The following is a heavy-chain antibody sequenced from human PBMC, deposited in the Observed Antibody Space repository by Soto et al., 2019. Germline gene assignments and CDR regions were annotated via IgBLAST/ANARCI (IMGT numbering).Heavy chain of an antibody. J-gene: IGHJ4*02. Sequence: QLQLQESGPGLVKPSETLSLTCTVSGGSISSSSYYWGWIRQPPGKGLEWIGSIYYSGSTYYNPALKSRVTISVDTSKNQFSLKMSSVTAADTAVYYCARLGWELTVDYWGQGTLVTVSS. D-gene: IGHD1-26*01. CDR2: IYYSGST. V-gene: IGHV4-39*01. CDR3: ARLGWELTVDY. CDR1: GGSISSSSYY.